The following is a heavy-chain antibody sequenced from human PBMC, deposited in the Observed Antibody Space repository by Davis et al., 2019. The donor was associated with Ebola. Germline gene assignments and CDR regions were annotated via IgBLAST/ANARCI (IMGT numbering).Heavy chain of an antibody. J-gene: IGHJ6*02. Sequence: LRLSCAISGDSVSTAGCNWIRTSPSRGLEWLGRTYYSSKWFNDAVSVKSRITINPDTSKNQFSLQLSAVTPEDTAVYYCGRGWGRTGMGVWGQGATVIVSS. D-gene: IGHD1-26*01. CDR1: GDSVSTAG. CDR2: TYYSSKWFN. V-gene: IGHV6-1*01. CDR3: GRGWGRTGMGV.